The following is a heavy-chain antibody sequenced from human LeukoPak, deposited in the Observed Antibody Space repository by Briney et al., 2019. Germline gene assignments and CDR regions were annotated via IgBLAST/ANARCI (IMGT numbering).Heavy chain of an antibody. V-gene: IGHV4-61*02. Sequence: SETLSLTCTVSGGSISSGSYYWSWIRQPAGKGLEWIGRIYTSGSTNYNPSLKSRVTISVDTSKNQFSLKLSSVTAADTAVYCCARTWGYYYYYMDVWGKGTTVTVSS. J-gene: IGHJ6*03. CDR1: GGSISSGSYY. CDR3: ARTWGYYYYYMDV. CDR2: IYTSGST. D-gene: IGHD3-16*01.